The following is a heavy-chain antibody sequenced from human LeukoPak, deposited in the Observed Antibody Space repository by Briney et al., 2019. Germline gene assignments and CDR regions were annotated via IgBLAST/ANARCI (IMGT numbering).Heavy chain of an antibody. Sequence: GGSLRLSCAASGFTFSSYSMNWVRQAPGKGLEWVSYISSSSSTIYYADSVKGRFTISRDNAKNSLYLQMNSLRAEDTAVYYCARVGYCSGGSCYPTHDAFDIWGQGTMVTVSS. J-gene: IGHJ3*02. CDR1: GFTFSSYS. D-gene: IGHD2-15*01. CDR2: ISSSSSTI. V-gene: IGHV3-48*01. CDR3: ARVGYCSGGSCYPTHDAFDI.